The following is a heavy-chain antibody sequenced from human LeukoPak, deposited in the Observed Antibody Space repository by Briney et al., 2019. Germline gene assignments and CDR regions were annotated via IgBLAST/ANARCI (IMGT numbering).Heavy chain of an antibody. V-gene: IGHV3-48*03. CDR3: ARDPSGSYFDY. J-gene: IGHJ4*02. CDR1: GFTFSGYE. CDR2: ISTSGSTI. Sequence: RGSLRLSYAASGFTFSGYEMNWVRQAPGKGLEWVSYISTSGSTIYYADSVKGRFTISRDNAKNSLYLQMNSLRAEDTAVYYCARDPSGSYFDYWGQGTLVTVSS. D-gene: IGHD2-15*01.